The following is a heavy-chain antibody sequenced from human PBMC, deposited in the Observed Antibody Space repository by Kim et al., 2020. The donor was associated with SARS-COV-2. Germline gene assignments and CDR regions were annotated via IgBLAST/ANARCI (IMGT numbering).Heavy chain of an antibody. D-gene: IGHD3-3*01. J-gene: IGHJ6*02. CDR1: GYTFTSYY. Sequence: ASVKVPCKASGYTFTSYYMHWVRQAPGQGLEWMGIINPIGGSTSYAQKFQGRVTMTRDTSTSTVYMELSSLRSEDTAVYYCARDQRFWSQPSYYYYGMDVWGQGTTVTVSS. V-gene: IGHV1-46*01. CDR3: ARDQRFWSQPSYYYYGMDV. CDR2: INPIGGST.